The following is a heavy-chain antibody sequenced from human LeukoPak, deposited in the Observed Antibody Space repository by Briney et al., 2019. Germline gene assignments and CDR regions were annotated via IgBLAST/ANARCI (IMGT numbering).Heavy chain of an antibody. CDR3: AKGQQWAYYYYYMDV. Sequence: ASVKVSCKASGYTFTSYYMNWVRQAPGQGLEWMGWINPNSGGTNYAQKFQGRVTMTRDTSISTAYMELSSLRSEDTAVYYCAKGQQWAYYYYYMDVWGKGTTVTISS. CDR2: INPNSGGT. V-gene: IGHV1-2*02. J-gene: IGHJ6*03. D-gene: IGHD6-19*01. CDR1: GYTFTSYY.